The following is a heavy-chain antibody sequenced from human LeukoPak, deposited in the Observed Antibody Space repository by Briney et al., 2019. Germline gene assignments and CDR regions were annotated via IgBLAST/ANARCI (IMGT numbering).Heavy chain of an antibody. CDR1: GGSISSYY. J-gene: IGHJ4*02. CDR2: IYYSGST. Sequence: SETLSLTCTVSGGSISSYYWSWIRQPPGKGLEWIGYIYYSGSTNYNPSLKSRVTISVDTSKNQFSLKLSSVIAADTAVYYCARLGYCSGGSCSDYWGQGTLVTVSS. D-gene: IGHD2-15*01. V-gene: IGHV4-59*08. CDR3: ARLGYCSGGSCSDY.